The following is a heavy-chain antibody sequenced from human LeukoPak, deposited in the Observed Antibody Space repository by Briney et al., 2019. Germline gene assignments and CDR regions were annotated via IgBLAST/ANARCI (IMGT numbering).Heavy chain of an antibody. V-gene: IGHV4-38-2*02. CDR3: ITMVRGVIQT. CDR2: IYYGGST. CDR1: GYSISSSYY. J-gene: IGHJ5*02. Sequence: SETLSLTCTVSGYSISSSYYWDWIRQPPGKGLEWIGSIYYGGSTYYNPSLKSRVTISIDTSKNQFSLKLSSVTAADTAVYYCITMVRGVIQTWGQGTLVTVSS. D-gene: IGHD3-10*01.